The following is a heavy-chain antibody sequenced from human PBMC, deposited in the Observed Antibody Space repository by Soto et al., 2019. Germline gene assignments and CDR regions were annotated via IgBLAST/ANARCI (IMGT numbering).Heavy chain of an antibody. Sequence: QVQLQESGPGLVKPSETLSLTCTVSGGSISSYYWSWIRQPPGKGLEWIGYIYYSGSTNYNPSLKSRVTISVDTSKNQFSLKLSSVTAADTAVYYCARRRARKPNWFDPWGQGTLVTVSS. CDR2: IYYSGST. D-gene: IGHD3-10*01. CDR1: GGSISSYY. CDR3: ARRRARKPNWFDP. V-gene: IGHV4-59*08. J-gene: IGHJ5*02.